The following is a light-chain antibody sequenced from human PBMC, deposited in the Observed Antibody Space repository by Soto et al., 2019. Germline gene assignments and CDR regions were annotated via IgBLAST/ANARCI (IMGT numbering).Light chain of an antibody. CDR3: CSYARSNFVV. V-gene: IGLV2-11*01. CDR2: DVS. Sequence: QSALTQPRSVSGSPGQSVTISCTGTSSDVGVYNYVSWYQQHPGKAPKLMIYDVSNRPSGVPDRFSGSKSGNTASLTISGLQAEDESDYYCCSYARSNFVVFGGGTKVTVL. CDR1: SSDVGVYNY. J-gene: IGLJ2*01.